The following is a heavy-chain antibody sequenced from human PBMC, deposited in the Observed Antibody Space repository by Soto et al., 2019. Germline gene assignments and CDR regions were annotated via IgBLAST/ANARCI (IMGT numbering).Heavy chain of an antibody. D-gene: IGHD3-3*01. CDR1: GFTFSNAW. J-gene: IGHJ4*02. Sequence: GGSLRLSCAASGFTFSNAWMSWVRQAPGKGLEWVGRIKSKTDGGTTDYAAPVKGRFTISRDDSKNTLYLQMNSLKTEDTAVYYCTTEVRFLEWLLFGYWGQGTLVTVSS. CDR3: TTEVRFLEWLLFGY. CDR2: IKSKTDGGTT. V-gene: IGHV3-15*01.